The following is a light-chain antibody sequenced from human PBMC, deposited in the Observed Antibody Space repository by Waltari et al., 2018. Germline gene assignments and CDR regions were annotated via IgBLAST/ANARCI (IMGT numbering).Light chain of an antibody. CDR2: GTS. CDR3: QHYGTSPWT. CDR1: QSVSSSY. J-gene: IGKJ1*01. Sequence: EIVFTQSPGTLSMSPGERATISCRASQSVSSSYLGWYQQKPGQAPRLLIYGTSSRATGIPDRFSGSWSGTDFSLTISRLEPEDAAVYYCQHYGTSPWTFGQGTKVEVK. V-gene: IGKV3-20*01.